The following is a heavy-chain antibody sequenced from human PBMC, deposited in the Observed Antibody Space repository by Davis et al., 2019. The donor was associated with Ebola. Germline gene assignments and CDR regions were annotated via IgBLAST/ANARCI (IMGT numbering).Heavy chain of an antibody. CDR1: GGSIRSSSHY. Sequence: SETLSLTCTVSGGSIRSSSHYWGWIRQPPGKGLEWIGEINYIGRTNYNPSLKSRVTISVDTSKNQFSLRLTSVTVADTGIYYCATHDYDTVTGAPPWGQGTLVTVSS. CDR2: INYIGRT. D-gene: IGHD3-9*01. V-gene: IGHV4-39*07. CDR3: ATHDYDTVTGAPP. J-gene: IGHJ5*02.